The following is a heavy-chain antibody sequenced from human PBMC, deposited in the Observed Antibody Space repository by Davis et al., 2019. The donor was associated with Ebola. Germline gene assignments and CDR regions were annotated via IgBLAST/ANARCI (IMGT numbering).Heavy chain of an antibody. Sequence: GESLKISCAASGFTFSSYSMNWVRQAPGKGLEWVSYISSSSSTIYYADSVKGRFVISRDNAKSSLYLKMNSLRVEDTAVYYCARDTVSTPYGLDVWGQGTTVTVSS. J-gene: IGHJ6*02. CDR2: ISSSSSTI. CDR1: GFTFSSYS. V-gene: IGHV3-48*04. CDR3: ARDTVSTPYGLDV. D-gene: IGHD4-17*01.